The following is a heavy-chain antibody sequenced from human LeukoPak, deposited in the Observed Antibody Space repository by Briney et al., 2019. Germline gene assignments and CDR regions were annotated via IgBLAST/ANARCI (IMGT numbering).Heavy chain of an antibody. CDR3: AGCRAGAALKVRYYYCGMDV. CDR2: INHSGST. D-gene: IGHD6-6*01. CDR1: GGSFSGYY. Sequence: PSETLSLTCAVYGGSFSGYYWSWIRQPPGKGLEWIGEINHSGSTNYNPSLKSRVTISVDTSKNQFSLKLSSVTAADTAVYYCAGCRAGAALKVRYYYCGMDVWGQGTTVTVSS. V-gene: IGHV4-34*01. J-gene: IGHJ6*02.